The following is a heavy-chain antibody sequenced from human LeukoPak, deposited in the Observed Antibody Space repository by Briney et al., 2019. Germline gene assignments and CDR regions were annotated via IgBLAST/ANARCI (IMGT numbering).Heavy chain of an antibody. CDR2: ISSSSSYI. V-gene: IGHV3-21*01. CDR1: GFTFSSYS. D-gene: IGHD3-9*01. Sequence: SGGSLRLSCAASGFTFSSYSMNWVRQAPGKGLEWVSSISSSSSYIYYADSVKGRFTISRDNAKNSLYLQMNSLRAEDTAVYYCARVASGEYFDWLFAGDFDYWGQGTPVTVSS. J-gene: IGHJ4*02. CDR3: ARVASGEYFDWLFAGDFDY.